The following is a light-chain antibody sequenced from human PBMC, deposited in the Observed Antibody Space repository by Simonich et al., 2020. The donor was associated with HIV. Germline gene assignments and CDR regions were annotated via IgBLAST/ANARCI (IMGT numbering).Light chain of an antibody. CDR2: WAS. Sequence: DIVMTQSPDSLAVSLGERATINCKSSQSVLYSSKNKNYLAWYQQKPGQPPQLLIYWASTRESGVPDRCIGSGSGTDFTLTISSLQAEDVAVYYCQQYFTTPPTFGPGTKVDIK. CDR3: QQYFTTPPT. V-gene: IGKV4-1*01. CDR1: QSVLYSSKNKNY. J-gene: IGKJ3*01.